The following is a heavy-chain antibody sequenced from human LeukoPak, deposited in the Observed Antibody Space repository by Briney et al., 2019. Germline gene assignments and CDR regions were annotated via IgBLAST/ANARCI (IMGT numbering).Heavy chain of an antibody. V-gene: IGHV3-30-3*01. CDR3: ARDGVHYGSGSYIDY. Sequence: PGGSLGLSCAASGFTFSSYAMHWVRQAPGKGLEWVAVISYDGSNKYYADSVKGRFTISRDNSKNTLYLQMNSLRAEDTAVYYCARDGVHYGSGSYIDYWGQGTLVTVSS. D-gene: IGHD3-10*01. J-gene: IGHJ4*02. CDR2: ISYDGSNK. CDR1: GFTFSSYA.